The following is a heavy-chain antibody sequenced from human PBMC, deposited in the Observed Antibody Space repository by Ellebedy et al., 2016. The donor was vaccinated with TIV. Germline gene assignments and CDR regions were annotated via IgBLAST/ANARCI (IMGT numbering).Heavy chain of an antibody. V-gene: IGHV3-21*01. CDR3: ARVLVCPSCHFDY. Sequence: GGSLRLSXTASGFTFSSYSMNWVRQAPGKGLEWVSSIITISDYIYYADSVQGRFTISRDNAKNSLFLQMNSLRAEDKAVYYCARVLVCPSCHFDYWGQGTLVTVSS. D-gene: IGHD2-2*01. CDR1: GFTFSSYS. J-gene: IGHJ4*02. CDR2: IITISDYI.